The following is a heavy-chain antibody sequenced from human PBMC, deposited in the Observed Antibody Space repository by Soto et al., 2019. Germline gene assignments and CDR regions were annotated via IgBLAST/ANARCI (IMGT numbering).Heavy chain of an antibody. CDR1: GGTFSTYI. J-gene: IGHJ3*01. CDR2: IIPIPDIT. D-gene: IGHD3-3*01. Sequence: QVQLVQSGAEVRKPGSSVKVSCKAPGGTFSTYIISWVRQAPGQGLEWMGMIIPIPDITNYAQKFQGRVTVTADRSTSTAYMELTSLKSGDTAAYYCARDRITTRGNAFDPWGQGTMVTVSS. V-gene: IGHV1-69*08. CDR3: ARDRITTRGNAFDP.